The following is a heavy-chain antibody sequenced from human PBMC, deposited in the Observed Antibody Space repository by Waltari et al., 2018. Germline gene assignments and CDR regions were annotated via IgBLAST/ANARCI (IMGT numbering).Heavy chain of an antibody. Sequence: EVQLVQSGAEVKKPGATVKISCKAYGYTFTAYHMHWVQQAPGKGLEWMGRVDPEDSETIYAEKFQGRVTITADTSTDTAYMELSSLRSEDTAVYYCATEAYCGGDCSTFDIWGQGTMVTVSS. D-gene: IGHD2-21*01. V-gene: IGHV1-69-2*01. J-gene: IGHJ3*02. CDR3: ATEAYCGGDCSTFDI. CDR2: VDPEDSET. CDR1: GYTFTAYH.